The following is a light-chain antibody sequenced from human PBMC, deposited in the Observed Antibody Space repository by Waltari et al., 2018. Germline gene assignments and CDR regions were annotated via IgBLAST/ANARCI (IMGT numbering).Light chain of an antibody. CDR3: QQYYSTPIT. V-gene: IGKV4-1*01. Sequence: DIVMTQSPYSLAVPLGEWATINCKSSQNFLNNSNNQNFLAWYQQKPGQSPKLLIYWSSTRESVVPDRVSGRGSGTDFTLTINSLQAEDVAVYYCQQYYSTPITFGGGTKVEIK. J-gene: IGKJ4*01. CDR2: WSS. CDR1: QNFLNNSNNQNF.